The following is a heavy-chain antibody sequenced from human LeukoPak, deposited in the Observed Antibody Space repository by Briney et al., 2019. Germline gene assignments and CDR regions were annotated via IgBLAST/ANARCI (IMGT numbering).Heavy chain of an antibody. V-gene: IGHV3-11*01. CDR3: ARDRGGNFFDD. CDR2: ISTHASAI. Sequence: PGGSLRLSCAASGFTFSDYYMSWIRQAPGKGLEWISYISTHASAIYYADSVKGRFTISRDNAKNSLYLQMNSLGAEDTAVYYCARDRGGNFFDDWGQGTLVTVSS. J-gene: IGHJ4*02. CDR1: GFTFSDYY. D-gene: IGHD3-10*01.